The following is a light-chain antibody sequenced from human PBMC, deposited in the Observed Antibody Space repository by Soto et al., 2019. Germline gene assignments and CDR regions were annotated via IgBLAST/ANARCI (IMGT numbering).Light chain of an antibody. CDR3: HQYGNSPLT. CDR2: GVS. CDR1: QAVRSEY. J-gene: IGKJ4*01. Sequence: EIVLTQSPGTLSLSPGGRATLSCRASQAVRSEYFAWYQQKPGQPPRLLIFGVSTRATGIPDRFSGGGSGTDFTLTISRLEPEDFALYYCHQYGNSPLTFGGGTKVDIK. V-gene: IGKV3-20*01.